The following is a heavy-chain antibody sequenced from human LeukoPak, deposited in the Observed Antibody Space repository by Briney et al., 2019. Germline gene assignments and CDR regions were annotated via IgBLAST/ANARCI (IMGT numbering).Heavy chain of an antibody. CDR3: ARALYDTSGYPQLDY. CDR1: GLTFSSHT. J-gene: IGHJ4*02. Sequence: PGGSLRLSCAASGLTFSSHTMNWVRQAPGKGLEWVSSISSTSYYIYNADSVKGRFTISRDNAKNSLYLQMNSLRAEDTAVYYCARALYDTSGYPQLDYWGQGTLVTVSS. V-gene: IGHV3-21*01. CDR2: ISSTSYYI. D-gene: IGHD3-22*01.